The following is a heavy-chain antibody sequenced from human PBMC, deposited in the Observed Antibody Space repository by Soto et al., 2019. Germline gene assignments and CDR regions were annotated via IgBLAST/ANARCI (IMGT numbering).Heavy chain of an antibody. J-gene: IGHJ4*02. V-gene: IGHV4-59*12. CDR2: IYFSGGT. CDR3: ARESRSWYGSIWDY. D-gene: IGHD6-13*01. Sequence: ETLSLTCTVSGGSISSYYWSWIRQPPGKGLEWIGYIYFSGGTNYNPSLKSRVTISVDTSKNQFSLKLSSVTAADTAVYYCARESRSWYGSIWDYWGQGTLVTVSS. CDR1: GGSISSYY.